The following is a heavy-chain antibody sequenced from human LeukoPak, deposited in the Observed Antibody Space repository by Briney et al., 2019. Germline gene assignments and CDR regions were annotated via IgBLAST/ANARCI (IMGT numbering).Heavy chain of an antibody. CDR3: ASALLGTYYFDP. Sequence: SETLSLTCTVSGGSISSGDYYWAWIRQPAGQGLEWLGRTYTFGRPTYNPSLKSRVTISVDTSKNQFSLRLNSVTAADTAVYYCASALLGTYYFDPWGQGTLVTVSS. J-gene: IGHJ5*02. V-gene: IGHV4-61*02. CDR1: GGSISSGDYY. D-gene: IGHD3-22*01. CDR2: TYTFGRP.